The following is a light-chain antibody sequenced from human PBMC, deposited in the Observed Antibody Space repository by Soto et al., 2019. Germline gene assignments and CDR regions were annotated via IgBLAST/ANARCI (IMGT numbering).Light chain of an antibody. Sequence: DIQMTQSPSSLSASVGDRVTITCRASQSILTYLNWVQQKTGKAPKLLMYAASSLQGGVPSRFSGSGSGTDFTLTISSLQPEDFATYFFQQSYTSPWTFGQGTKVEIK. CDR1: QSILTY. CDR2: AAS. J-gene: IGKJ1*01. CDR3: QQSYTSPWT. V-gene: IGKV1-39*01.